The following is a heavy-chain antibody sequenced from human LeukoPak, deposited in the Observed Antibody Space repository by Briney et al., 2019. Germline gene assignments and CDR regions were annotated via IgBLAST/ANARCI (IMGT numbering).Heavy chain of an antibody. J-gene: IGHJ4*02. V-gene: IGHV3-30*01. CDR3: AREGLVNYYDSSGYIDY. D-gene: IGHD3-22*01. CDR2: ISYDGSNK. Sequence: PGGSLRLSCAASGFTLSSYAMHWVHQAPGKGLEWVAVISYDGSNKYYADSVKGRFTISRDNSKNTLYLQMNSLRAEDTAMYYCAREGLVNYYDSSGYIDYWGQGTLVTVSS. CDR1: GFTLSSYA.